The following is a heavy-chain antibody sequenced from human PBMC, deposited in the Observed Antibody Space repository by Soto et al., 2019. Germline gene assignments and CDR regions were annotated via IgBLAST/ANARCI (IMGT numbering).Heavy chain of an antibody. CDR1: GFNFGDYA. CDR3: TRDKFGERAFDY. V-gene: IGHV3-49*03. CDR2: IRSKASGGTA. Sequence: GGSLRLSCTTSGFNFGDYAMIWLRQAPGKGLEWLAFIRSKASGGTAEYAASVKDRFTILRDDSEGIAYLQMNSLKTEDTAVYYCTRDKFGERAFDYWGQGALVTVS. J-gene: IGHJ4*02. D-gene: IGHD3-10*01.